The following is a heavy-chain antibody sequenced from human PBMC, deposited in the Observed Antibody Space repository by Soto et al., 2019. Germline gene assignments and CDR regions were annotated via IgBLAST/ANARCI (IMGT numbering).Heavy chain of an antibody. CDR3: ARGGILRFLEWSQVFNWFDP. CDR2: MNPNSGNT. V-gene: IGHV1-8*01. Sequence: GASVKVSCKASGYTFTSYEINWVRQATGQGLEWMGWMNPNSGNTGYAQKFQGRVTMTRNTSISTAYMELSSLRSEDTAVYYCARGGILRFLEWSQVFNWFDPWGQGTLVTVSS. D-gene: IGHD3-3*01. CDR1: GYTFTSYE. J-gene: IGHJ5*02.